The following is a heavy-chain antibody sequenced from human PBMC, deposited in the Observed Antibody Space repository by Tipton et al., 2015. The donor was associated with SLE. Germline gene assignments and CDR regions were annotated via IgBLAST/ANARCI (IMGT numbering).Heavy chain of an antibody. J-gene: IGHJ4*02. CDR1: GYSISSGYY. CDR2: IYHSGST. V-gene: IGHV4-38-2*02. Sequence: TLSLTCAVPGYSISSGYYWGWIRQPPGKGLEWIGSIYHSGSTYYNPSLKSRVTISVDTSKNQFSLKLSSVTAADTAVYYCARDPPPGYSYDRTSDYWGQGTLVTVSS. D-gene: IGHD5-18*01. CDR3: ARDPPPGYSYDRTSDY.